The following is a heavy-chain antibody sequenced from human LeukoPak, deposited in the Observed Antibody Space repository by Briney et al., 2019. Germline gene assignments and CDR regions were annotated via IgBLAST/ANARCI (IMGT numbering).Heavy chain of an antibody. CDR1: GGTFSSYA. D-gene: IGHD6-19*01. J-gene: IGHJ4*02. CDR2: ISAYNGNT. V-gene: IGHV1-18*01. CDR3: AREKQWLVSGPGDY. Sequence: ASVKVSCKASGGTFSSYAISWVRQAPGQGLEWMGWISAYNGNTNYAQKLQGRVTMTTDTSTSTAYMELRSLRSDDTAVYYCAREKQWLVSGPGDYWGQGTLVTVSS.